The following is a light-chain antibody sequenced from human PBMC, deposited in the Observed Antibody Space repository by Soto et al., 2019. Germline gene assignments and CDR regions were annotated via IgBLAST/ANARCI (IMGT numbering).Light chain of an antibody. V-gene: IGKV3D-15*01. CDR1: QFVSSN. Sequence: EIVMTQSPVTLSVSPGERATLSCRASQFVSSNLAWYQQKPGQAPRLLIYGASTRATGIPARFSGSGSGTEFTLTISNLQSEDFAVYFCQQYNNWPPITFGQGTRLEIK. CDR3: QQYNNWPPIT. J-gene: IGKJ5*01. CDR2: GAS.